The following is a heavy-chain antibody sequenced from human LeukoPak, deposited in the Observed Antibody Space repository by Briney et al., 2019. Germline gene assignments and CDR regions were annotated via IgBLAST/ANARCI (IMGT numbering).Heavy chain of an antibody. Sequence: GSLTLSCAASGFTFSNFAMHWVRQAPGKGLEWVAVISHDERNKYHADSVKGRFTISRDNSKNMVYLQLNSLRPEDTAVYYCVRVISGTPNWFDPWGQGTLVTVSS. CDR2: ISHDERNK. V-gene: IGHV3-30*04. CDR3: VRVISGTPNWFDP. J-gene: IGHJ5*02. CDR1: GFTFSNFA. D-gene: IGHD1-20*01.